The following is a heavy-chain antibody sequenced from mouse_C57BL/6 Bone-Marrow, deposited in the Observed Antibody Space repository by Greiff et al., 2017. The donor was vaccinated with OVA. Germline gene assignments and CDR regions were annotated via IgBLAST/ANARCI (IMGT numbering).Heavy chain of an antibody. D-gene: IGHD2-4*01. V-gene: IGHV1-50*01. Sequence: QVQLQQPGAELVKPGASVKLSCKASGYTFTSYWLQWVKQRPGQGLEWIGEIDPSDSYTNSNQKFKGKATLSVDTSYSTAYMQLSSLTSEDSAVYYGAPYDYDAWFAYWGQGTLVTVSA. CDR3: APYDYDAWFAY. CDR1: GYTFTSYW. CDR2: IDPSDSYT. J-gene: IGHJ3*01.